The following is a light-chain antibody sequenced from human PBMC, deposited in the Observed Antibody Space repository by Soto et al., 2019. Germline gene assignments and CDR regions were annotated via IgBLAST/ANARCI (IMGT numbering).Light chain of an antibody. CDR1: QSVSSSY. Sequence: EIVLTQSPGTLSLSPGERATLSCRASQSVSSSYLAWYQQKPGQAPRLLIYGASSRATGIPDRVRGSGSVTDFTLTISRLEPEDFAVYYCQQYSSSTVYTFGQGTKLEIK. J-gene: IGKJ2*01. V-gene: IGKV3-20*01. CDR3: QQYSSSTVYT. CDR2: GAS.